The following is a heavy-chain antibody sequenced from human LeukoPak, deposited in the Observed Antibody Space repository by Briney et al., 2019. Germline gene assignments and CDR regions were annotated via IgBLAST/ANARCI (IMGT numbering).Heavy chain of an antibody. Sequence: SETLSLTRTVSGGSISSYYWSWIRQPPGKGLEWIGCIYYSGSTNYNPSLKSRVTISVDTSKNHFSLKLSSVTAADTAVYYCARVVVTAVGYNAFDIWGQGTMVIVSS. CDR3: ARVVVTAVGYNAFDI. CDR1: GGSISSYY. CDR2: IYYSGST. D-gene: IGHD2-21*02. J-gene: IGHJ3*02. V-gene: IGHV4-59*12.